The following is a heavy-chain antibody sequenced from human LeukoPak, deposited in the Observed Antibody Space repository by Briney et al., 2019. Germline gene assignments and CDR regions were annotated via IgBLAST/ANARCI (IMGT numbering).Heavy chain of an antibody. V-gene: IGHV3-30-3*01. J-gene: IGHJ6*02. Sequence: GRSLRLSCAASGFTFSCYAMHWVRQAPGKGLEWVAVISYDGSNKYYADSVKGRFTISSDNSKNTLYLQMNSLRAEDTAVYYCARAYDSSGYYYYYYGMDVWGQATTVTVSS. CDR3: ARAYDSSGYYYYYYGMDV. CDR2: ISYDGSNK. D-gene: IGHD3-22*01. CDR1: GFTFSCYA.